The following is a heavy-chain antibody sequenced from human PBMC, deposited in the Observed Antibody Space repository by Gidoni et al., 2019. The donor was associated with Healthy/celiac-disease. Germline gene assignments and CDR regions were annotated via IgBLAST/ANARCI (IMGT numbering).Heavy chain of an antibody. CDR1: CCLISSSSYY. V-gene: IGHV4-39*07. D-gene: IGHD6-19*01. Sequence: QLQLQALCPCLLMPSDTLSLTCTVSCCLISSSSYYWGWIRQPPGKGLEWIGSMYYSGSTDYNPSLKSRGTISVDTSKKQFALKMSSVTAEETAVYDCARVREVDGLDDYWGQGTVVTVSS. CDR2: MYYSGST. CDR3: ARVREVDGLDDY. J-gene: IGHJ4*02.